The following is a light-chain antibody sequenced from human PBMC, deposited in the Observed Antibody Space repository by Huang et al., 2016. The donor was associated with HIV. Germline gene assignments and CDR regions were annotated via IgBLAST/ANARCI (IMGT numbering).Light chain of an antibody. J-gene: IGKJ2*01. CDR3: QQFSGTPYT. Sequence: DIVMTQSPDSLAVSLGERATINCKSRQSVLYSLAWYQQKPGQPPKLLIIWASTRESGVPDRFSGSGSGTDFTLTISSLQAEDVAVYYCQQFSGTPYTFGQGTKLEIK. V-gene: IGKV4-1*01. CDR1: QSVLYS. CDR2: WAS.